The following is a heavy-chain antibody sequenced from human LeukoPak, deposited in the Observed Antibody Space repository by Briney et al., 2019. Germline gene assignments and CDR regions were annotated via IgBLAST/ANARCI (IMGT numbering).Heavy chain of an antibody. Sequence: GGSLRLSCAASGFTFSGSAMHCVRQASGKGLEWVGRITCKANSYATAYAASVKGRFTISRDDSKNTAYLQMNSLKTEDTAVYYCTRLGSSGWHKYFDYWGQGTLVTVSS. CDR1: GFTFSGSA. J-gene: IGHJ4*02. CDR2: ITCKANSYAT. V-gene: IGHV3-73*01. D-gene: IGHD6-19*01. CDR3: TRLGSSGWHKYFDY.